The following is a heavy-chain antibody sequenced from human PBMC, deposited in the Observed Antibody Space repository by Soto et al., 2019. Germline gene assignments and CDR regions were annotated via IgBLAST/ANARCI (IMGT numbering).Heavy chain of an antibody. V-gene: IGHV1-69*01. D-gene: IGHD2-2*01. CDR3: ARGDVLVVPAATRAARYYVLDY. Sequence: QVQLVQSGAEVKKPGSSVKVSCKASGGTFSSYATSWVRQAPGQGLEWMGGIIPIFGTANYAQKFQGRVTITADESTSTAYMELSSLRSEDTAVYYCARGDVLVVPAATRAARYYVLDYWGQGTLVTVSS. CDR2: IIPIFGTA. CDR1: GGTFSSYA. J-gene: IGHJ4*02.